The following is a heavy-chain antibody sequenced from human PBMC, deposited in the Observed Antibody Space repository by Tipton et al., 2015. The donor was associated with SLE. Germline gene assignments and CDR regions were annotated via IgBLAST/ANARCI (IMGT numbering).Heavy chain of an antibody. CDR3: ARGGYSSSWYVY. Sequence: GSLRLSCAASGFTFSSYSMNWVRQAPGKGLEWVSFISSSSSYIYYADSVKGRFTISRDNAKNSLYLQMNSLRAEDTAVYYCARGGYSSSWYVYWGQGTLVTVSP. V-gene: IGHV3-21*03. J-gene: IGHJ4*02. D-gene: IGHD6-13*01. CDR1: GFTFSSYS. CDR2: ISSSSSYI.